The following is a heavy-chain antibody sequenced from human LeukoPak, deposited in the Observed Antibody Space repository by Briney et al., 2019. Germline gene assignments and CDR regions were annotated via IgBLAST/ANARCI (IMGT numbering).Heavy chain of an antibody. CDR2: ISSSSSYI. V-gene: IGHV3-21*01. J-gene: IGHJ4*02. CDR1: GFTFSSYS. D-gene: IGHD6-6*01. CDR3: ARTGNLGLHLKYSSSYYFDY. Sequence: GGSLRPSCAASGFTFSSYSMNWVRQAPGKGLEWVSSISSSSSYIYYADSVKGRFTISRDNAKNSLYLQMNSLRAEDTAVYYCARTGNLGLHLKYSSSYYFDYWGQGTLVTVSS.